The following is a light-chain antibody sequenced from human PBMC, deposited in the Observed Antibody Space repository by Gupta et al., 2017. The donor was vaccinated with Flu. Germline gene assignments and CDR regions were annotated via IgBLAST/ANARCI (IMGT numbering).Light chain of an antibody. J-gene: IGKJ1*01. V-gene: IGKV1-17*01. CDR3: QQNGSSPQT. Sequence: RSSLLASGENRVTISWRANRVSSNDVGWYQQKPGKAPQLLIYAASSLQSGIPARFSGSGVGTDFTLTISGLQPEDFATYYCQQNGSSPQTFGQGTKMEVK. CDR1: RVSSND. CDR2: AAS.